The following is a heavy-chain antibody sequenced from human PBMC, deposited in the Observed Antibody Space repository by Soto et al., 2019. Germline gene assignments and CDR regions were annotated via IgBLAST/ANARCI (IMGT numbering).Heavy chain of an antibody. J-gene: IGHJ6*02. CDR3: TREDYYGSKMHGMDV. CDR2: FYTDGSR. V-gene: IGHV3-53*01. Sequence: GGSLRLSCAASGFSASSNYMSWVRQAPGKGLEWVSVFYTDGSRYYADSVKGRCTMSRDASKNTLNLQMNSLRAEDTAVYYCTREDYYGSKMHGMDVWGQGTTVTVSS. D-gene: IGHD3-22*01. CDR1: GFSASSNY.